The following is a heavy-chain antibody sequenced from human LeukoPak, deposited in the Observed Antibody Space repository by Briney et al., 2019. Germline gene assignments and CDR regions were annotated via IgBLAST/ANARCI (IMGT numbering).Heavy chain of an antibody. CDR1: GFTLSSYA. D-gene: IGHD1-26*01. CDR2: ISVSGNT. CDR3: AKATVVGAHQTDY. J-gene: IGHJ4*02. Sequence: GGSLRLSCAASGFTLSSYAMSWVRQGPGKGLEWVSAISVSGNTYHADSVKGRFTISRDNAKNTLYLQMNSLRAEDTAVYYCAKATVVGAHQTDYWGQGTLVTVSS. V-gene: IGHV3-23*01.